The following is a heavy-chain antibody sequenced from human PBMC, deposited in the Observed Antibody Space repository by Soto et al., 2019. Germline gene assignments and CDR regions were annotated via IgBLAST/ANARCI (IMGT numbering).Heavy chain of an antibody. J-gene: IGHJ6*02. CDR3: AKDQAVAPHYYYYGMDV. D-gene: IGHD6-19*01. Sequence: GGSLRLSCAASGFTFSIYAMSWVRQAPGKGLEWVSAISGSGGSTYYADSVKGRFTISRDNSKNTLYLQMNSLRAEDTAVYYCAKDQAVAPHYYYYGMDVWGQGTTVTVPS. CDR2: ISGSGGST. CDR1: GFTFSIYA. V-gene: IGHV3-23*01.